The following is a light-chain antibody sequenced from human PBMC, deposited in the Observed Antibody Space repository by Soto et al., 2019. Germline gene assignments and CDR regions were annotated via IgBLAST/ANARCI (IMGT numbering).Light chain of an antibody. V-gene: IGKV3-20*01. CDR1: QSVSSNS. CDR2: GAS. J-gene: IGKJ1*01. CDR3: QHYGRSPPT. Sequence: IVLTQSPGPLSLSPGERATLSCRARQSVSSNSLAWYQRRPGQAPRLLIYGASSSATDIPTRFSGSGSGTAFNLTITRMQAEDFVVYYCQHYGRSPPTVGQGTKVEIQ.